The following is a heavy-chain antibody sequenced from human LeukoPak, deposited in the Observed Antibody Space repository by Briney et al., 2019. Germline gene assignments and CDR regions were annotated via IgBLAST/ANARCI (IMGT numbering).Heavy chain of an antibody. Sequence: RRSLRLSCAASGFTFSSYGMHWVRQAPGKGLEWVAVISYDGSNKYYADSVKGRFTISRDNSKNTLYLQMNSLRAEDTAVYYCAKSDNDIWGQGTMVTVSS. V-gene: IGHV3-30*18. J-gene: IGHJ3*02. CDR2: ISYDGSNK. CDR1: GFTFSSYG. CDR3: AKSDNDI.